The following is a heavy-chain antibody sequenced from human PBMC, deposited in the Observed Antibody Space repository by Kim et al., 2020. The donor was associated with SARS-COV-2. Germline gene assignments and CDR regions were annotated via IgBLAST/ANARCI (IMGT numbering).Heavy chain of an antibody. Sequence: GGSLRLSCAASGFSFSLSWMNWVRQSPGKGLEWVANTKPDGSEKFYVDSVKGRFSISRDNPKNSLHLQMNSLRAEDTAIYYCTSVSLVEPEADYWGQGALHSVSS. J-gene: IGHJ4*02. CDR3: TSVSLVEPEADY. CDR1: GFSFSLSW. D-gene: IGHD2-15*01. V-gene: IGHV3-7*01. CDR2: TKPDGSEK.